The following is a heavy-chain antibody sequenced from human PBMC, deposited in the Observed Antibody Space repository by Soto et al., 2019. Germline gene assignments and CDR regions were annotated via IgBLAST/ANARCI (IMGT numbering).Heavy chain of an antibody. D-gene: IGHD6-13*01. V-gene: IGHV1-2*02. J-gene: IGHJ4*02. Sequence: QVQLVQSGAEVKKPGASVKVSCETSGYICNDYHIHWVRYVPGRGLEWVGWIKPDGGDTMYAPKYQGRVIVTRDTSISTAHMELRRLTYDDTAVYYCSRYATADDGTFYDYWGQGTMVTVSP. CDR2: IKPDGGDT. CDR1: GYICNDYH. CDR3: SRYATADDGTFYDY.